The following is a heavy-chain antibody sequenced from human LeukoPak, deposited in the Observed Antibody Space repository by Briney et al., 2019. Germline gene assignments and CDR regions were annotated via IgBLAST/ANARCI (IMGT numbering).Heavy chain of an antibody. CDR1: GGSISSGGYY. CDR3: ARGSGRSTSPMYY. D-gene: IGHD2-2*01. Sequence: PSETLSLTCTVSGGSISSGGYYWSWIRQPPGKGLEWIGYIYHSGSTYYNPSLKSRVTISVDRSKNQFSLKLSSVTAADTAVYYCARGSGRSTSPMYYWGQGTLVTVSS. V-gene: IGHV4-30-2*01. J-gene: IGHJ4*02. CDR2: IYHSGST.